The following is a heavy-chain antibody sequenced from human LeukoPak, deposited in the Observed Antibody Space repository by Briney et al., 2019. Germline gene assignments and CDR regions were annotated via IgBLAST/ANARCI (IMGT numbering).Heavy chain of an antibody. CDR3: AREMYYYDSSGTLGY. J-gene: IGHJ4*02. V-gene: IGHV3-30*03. Sequence: GGSLRLSCAASGFTFSSYGMHWVRQAPGKGLEWVAVISYDGSNKYYADSVKGRFTISRDNSKNTLYLQMNSLRAEDTAVYYCAREMYYYDSSGTLGYWGQGTLVTVSS. CDR1: GFTFSSYG. CDR2: ISYDGSNK. D-gene: IGHD3-22*01.